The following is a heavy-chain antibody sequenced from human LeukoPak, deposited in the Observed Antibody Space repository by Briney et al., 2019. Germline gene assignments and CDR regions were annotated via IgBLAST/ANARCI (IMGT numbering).Heavy chain of an antibody. CDR1: RFTFSSYS. CDR2: IKQDGSEK. Sequence: HTGGSLRLSCKGPRFTFSSYSMNWVRQAPGKGLEWVANIKQDGSEKYYVDSVKGRFTISRDNAKNSLYLQMNSLRAEDTAVYYCARGEWSSSPFDYWGQGTLVTVSS. J-gene: IGHJ4*02. D-gene: IGHD6-6*01. CDR3: ARGEWSSSPFDY. V-gene: IGHV3-7*01.